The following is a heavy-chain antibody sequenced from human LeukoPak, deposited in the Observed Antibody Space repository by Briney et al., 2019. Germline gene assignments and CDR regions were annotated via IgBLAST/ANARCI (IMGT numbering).Heavy chain of an antibody. CDR2: IIPISGTA. CDR3: ARGLRYFDWLLYVDYYYYMDV. CDR1: EGTLSSYA. D-gene: IGHD3-9*01. V-gene: IGHV1-69*13. J-gene: IGHJ6*03. Sequence: ASVRFSCKASEGTLSSYAISWVRQAPGQGLNWMGAIIPISGTANYAQQFQGRVTITADESTSTAYKELSSLRSEDTAVYYCARGLRYFDWLLYVDYYYYMDVWGKGTTVTVSS.